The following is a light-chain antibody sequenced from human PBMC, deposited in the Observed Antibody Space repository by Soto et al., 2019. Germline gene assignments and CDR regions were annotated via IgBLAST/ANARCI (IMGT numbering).Light chain of an antibody. CDR3: AAWDDTLNGWV. CDR1: SSNIGSKT. Sequence: QLVLTQPPSASGTPGQRVTISCSGSSSNIGSKTVNWYQQLPGRAPKVLIYTNNQRPSGVPDRFSGSKSGTSASLAISGLQSEDEADYYCAAWDDTLNGWVFGGGTRLTVL. J-gene: IGLJ3*02. V-gene: IGLV1-44*01. CDR2: TNN.